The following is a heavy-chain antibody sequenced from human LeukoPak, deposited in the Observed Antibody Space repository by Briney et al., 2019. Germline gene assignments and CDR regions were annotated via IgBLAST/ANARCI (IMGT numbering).Heavy chain of an antibody. J-gene: IGHJ5*02. CDR3: VRYYYGSGSYNDWFDP. Sequence: ASVKVSCKASGYTFTGYYMHWVRQAPGQGLEWMGWINPNSGGTNYAQKFQGRVTMTRDTSISTAYMELSRLRSDDTAVYYCVRYYYGSGSYNDWFDPWGQGTLVTVSS. CDR1: GYTFTGYY. D-gene: IGHD3-10*01. V-gene: IGHV1-2*02. CDR2: INPNSGGT.